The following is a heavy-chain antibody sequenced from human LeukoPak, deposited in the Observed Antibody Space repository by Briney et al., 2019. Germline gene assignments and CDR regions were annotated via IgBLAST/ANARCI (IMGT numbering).Heavy chain of an antibody. D-gene: IGHD1-26*01. Sequence: GGSLRLSCAASGFTFSSYAMSWVRQAPGKGLEWVSAISGSGGSTYYADSVKGRFTISRDNSKNTLYLQMNSLRAEDTAVYYCAKDTQLAVGATDLDYWGQGTLVTVSS. V-gene: IGHV3-23*01. CDR3: AKDTQLAVGATDLDY. CDR2: ISGSGGST. CDR1: GFTFSSYA. J-gene: IGHJ4*02.